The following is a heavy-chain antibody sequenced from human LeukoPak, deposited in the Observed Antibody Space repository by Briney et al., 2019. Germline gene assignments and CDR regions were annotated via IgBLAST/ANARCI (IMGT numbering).Heavy chain of an antibody. CDR3: AKGQNYYDGSGYYSTDY. CDR1: GFTFSSFG. J-gene: IGHJ4*02. V-gene: IGHV3-30*18. Sequence: GGSLRLSCAASGFTFSSFGMHWVRQAPGKGLEWVAVISSDGVNKYSADSVKGRFTFSRDNSKNTLYLQMNSLRAADTAVYYCAKGQNYYDGSGYYSTDYWGQGTPVTVSS. D-gene: IGHD3-22*01. CDR2: ISSDGVNK.